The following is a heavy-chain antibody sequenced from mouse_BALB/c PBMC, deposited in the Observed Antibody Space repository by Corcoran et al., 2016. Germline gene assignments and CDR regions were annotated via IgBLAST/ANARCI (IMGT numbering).Heavy chain of an antibody. CDR2: IDPYNGGT. J-gene: IGHJ4*01. Sequence: EVQLQQSGPELGKPGASVKISCKASGYSFTGYNMYWVKQSHRKSLEWIGYIDPYNGGTSYNQKSKGKATLTVDKSSSTAYMHLNSLTSEDSAIYYCARGDSYYHYAMDYWGQGTSVTVSS. D-gene: IGHD2-12*01. CDR1: GYSFTGYN. CDR3: ARGDSYYHYAMDY. V-gene: IGHV1S135*01.